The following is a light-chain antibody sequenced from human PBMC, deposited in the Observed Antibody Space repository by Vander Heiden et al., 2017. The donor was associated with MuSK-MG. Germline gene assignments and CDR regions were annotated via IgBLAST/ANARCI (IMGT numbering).Light chain of an antibody. CDR3: SSSTSSNTVV. CDR1: SSDVGGNDY. Sequence: QSPLTPAAGVSGSPVTTFTIACTRTSSDVGGNDYVSWYQQNQPKPPQLIIYDVRSRPSGVSNRCSGSKSANTASPTISGRQAEDEEDYYCSSSTSSNTVVFGGGTKLTVL. J-gene: IGLJ3*02. V-gene: IGLV2-14*01. CDR2: DVR.